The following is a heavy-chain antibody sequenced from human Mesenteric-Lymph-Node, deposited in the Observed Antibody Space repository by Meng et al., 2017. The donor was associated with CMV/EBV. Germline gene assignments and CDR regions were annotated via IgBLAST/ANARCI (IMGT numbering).Heavy chain of an antibody. V-gene: IGHV3-30*04. CDR1: GFAFNSYA. CDR2: ISYAGRNK. Sequence: LSLTCAASGFAFNSYAMHWVRQAPGKGLEWVAVISYAGRNKYYTDSVKGRFTISRDNSKNTLYLQMNSLRAEDTAVYYCARGTLAAAYFWGKWGVKDYWGQGTLVTVSS. CDR3: ARGTLAAAYFWGKWGVKDY. J-gene: IGHJ4*02. D-gene: IGHD6-13*01.